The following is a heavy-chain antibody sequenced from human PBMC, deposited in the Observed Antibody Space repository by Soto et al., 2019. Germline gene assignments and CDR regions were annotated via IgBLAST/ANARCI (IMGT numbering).Heavy chain of an antibody. J-gene: IGHJ6*02. CDR3: ARGSGIAAAGTDYYYGMDV. V-gene: IGHV1-8*01. D-gene: IGHD6-13*01. CDR2: MNPNSGNT. Sequence: AASVKVSCKASGYTFTSYDINWVRQATGQGLEWMGWMNPNSGNTGYAQKFQGRVTMTRNTSISTAYMELSSLRSEDTAVYYCARGSGIAAAGTDYYYGMDVWGQGTTVTVSS. CDR1: GYTFTSYD.